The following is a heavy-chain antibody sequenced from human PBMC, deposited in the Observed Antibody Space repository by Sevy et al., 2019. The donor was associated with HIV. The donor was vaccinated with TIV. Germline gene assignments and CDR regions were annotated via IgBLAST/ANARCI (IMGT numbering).Heavy chain of an antibody. CDR3: AKDTLLHYYDSSGYYSLFDY. D-gene: IGHD3-22*01. CDR1: GFTFSSYS. J-gene: IGHJ4*02. CDR2: ISGSGGST. V-gene: IGHV3-23*01. Sequence: GGSLRLSCAASGFTFSSYSMNWVRQAPGKGLEWVSAISGSGGSTYYADSVKGRFTISRDNSKNTLYLQMNSLRAEDTAVYYCAKDTLLHYYDSSGYYSLFDYWGQGTLVTVSS.